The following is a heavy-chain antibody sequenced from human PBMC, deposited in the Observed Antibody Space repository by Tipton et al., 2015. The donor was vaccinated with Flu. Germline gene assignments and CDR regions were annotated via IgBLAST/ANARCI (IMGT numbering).Heavy chain of an antibody. J-gene: IGHJ4*02. D-gene: IGHD1-26*01. Sequence: TLSLTCTVSGGSLSSFYWSWIRQPVGMGLEWIGRIYTSGSAKYNPSLKSRVTMSVDTSKNQFSLRLSSLTAADTAVYYCATRGSFSGSQSDDYWGQGTLVTVSA. V-gene: IGHV4-4*07. CDR2: IYTSGSA. CDR1: GGSLSSFY. CDR3: ATRGSFSGSQSDDY.